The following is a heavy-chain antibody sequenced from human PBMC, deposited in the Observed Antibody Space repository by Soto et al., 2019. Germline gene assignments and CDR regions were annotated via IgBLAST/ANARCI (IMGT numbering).Heavy chain of an antibody. CDR2: IIPILGIA. V-gene: IGHV1-69*04. CDR1: GGTFSSYT. D-gene: IGHD6-13*01. CDR3: ARDVRAAAGPYYYYYMDV. J-gene: IGHJ6*03. Sequence: SVKVSCKASGGTFSSYTISWVRQAPGQGLEWMGRIIPILGIANYAQKFQGRVTITADTSTSTAYMELMSLRSDDTAVYYCARDVRAAAGPYYYYYMDVWGKGTTVTVSS.